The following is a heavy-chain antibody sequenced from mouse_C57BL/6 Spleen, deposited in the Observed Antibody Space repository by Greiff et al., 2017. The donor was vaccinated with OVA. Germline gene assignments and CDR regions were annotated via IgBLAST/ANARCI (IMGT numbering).Heavy chain of an antibody. J-gene: IGHJ2*01. CDR2: IRSKSNNYAT. D-gene: IGHD4-1*01. CDR1: GFSFNTYA. V-gene: IGHV10-1*01. CDR3: VRQTGDYFDY. Sequence: EVQLQESGGGLVQPKGSLKLSCAASGFSFNTYAMNWVRQAPGKGLEWVARIRSKSNNYATYYADSVKDRFTISRDDSESMLYLQMNNLKTEDTAMYYCVRQTGDYFDYWGQGTTLTVSS.